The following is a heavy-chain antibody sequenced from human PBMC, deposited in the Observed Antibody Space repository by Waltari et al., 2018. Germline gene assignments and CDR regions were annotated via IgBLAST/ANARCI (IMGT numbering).Heavy chain of an antibody. CDR2: MSYDGFSK. CDR3: GREGGTSGYSGYLDT. D-gene: IGHD2-15*01. CDR1: SFNSRNSI. J-gene: IGHJ4*02. V-gene: IGHV3-30*01. Sequence: QVQLVESGAGVVPPGRSSGRSWAAPSFNSRNSIIHWVRQAPGKGLEWVAAMSYDGFSKYYADSVKGRFSIGRDDSQNTVYLQANSLTTEDTAVYYCGREGGTSGYSGYLDTWGQGTLVTVSS.